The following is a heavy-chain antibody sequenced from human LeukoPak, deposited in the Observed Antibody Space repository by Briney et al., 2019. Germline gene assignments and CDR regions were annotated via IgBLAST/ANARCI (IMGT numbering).Heavy chain of an antibody. V-gene: IGHV4-59*08. CDR3: AATMVRGVHTHFDY. D-gene: IGHD3-10*01. J-gene: IGHJ4*02. CDR2: MYYSRST. CDR1: GVSIRDYF. Sequence: SETLSLTCTVSGVSIRDYFWTWIRQPPGKGLEWIGYMYYSRSTNYNPSLKNRVTISVDTSKNQFSLKLNSVTAADTAVYYCAATMVRGVHTHFDYWGQGTLVTVSS.